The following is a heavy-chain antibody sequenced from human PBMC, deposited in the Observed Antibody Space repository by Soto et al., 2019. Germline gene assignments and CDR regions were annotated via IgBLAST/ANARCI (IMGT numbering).Heavy chain of an antibody. V-gene: IGHV3-23*01. Sequence: LRLSCAGSGFKFADYALAWVRQAPGKGLEWVTSISGAAHGSFTADSVRGRFTVSRDNSKNSVYLEMNSLSAEDTALYYCARESEDLTSNFDYWGQGTLVTVSS. CDR2: ISGAAHGS. CDR1: GFKFADYA. CDR3: ARESEDLTSNFDY. J-gene: IGHJ4*02.